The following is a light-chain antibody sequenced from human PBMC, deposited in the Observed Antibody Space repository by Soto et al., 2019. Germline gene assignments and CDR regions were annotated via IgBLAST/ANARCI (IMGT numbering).Light chain of an antibody. CDR1: QSVSSN. V-gene: IGKV3-15*01. Sequence: EIVMTQSPATLSVSPGERANLSCRASQSVSSNLAWYQQKPGQAPRLLIYGASTRATGIPARFSGSGSGTEFTLTISSLKSEDFAVYYCQKYNTWPTFGQGTKVEIK. J-gene: IGKJ1*01. CDR2: GAS. CDR3: QKYNTWPT.